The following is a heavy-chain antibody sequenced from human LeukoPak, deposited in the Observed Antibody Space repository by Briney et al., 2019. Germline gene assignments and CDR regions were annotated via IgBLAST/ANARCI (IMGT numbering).Heavy chain of an antibody. CDR1: GFSFSSYE. D-gene: IGHD2-15*01. CDR3: ARATFLRYCSGDNCYFDY. V-gene: IGHV3-48*03. CDR2: IDSSGSTV. J-gene: IGHJ4*02. Sequence: PGGSLRLSCAASGFSFSSYEMNWVRQAPGKGLKWVSYIDSSGSTVYYADSVKGRFTISRDNAKNSLYLQMNSPRAEDTAVYYCARATFLRYCSGDNCYFDYWGQGTLVTVSS.